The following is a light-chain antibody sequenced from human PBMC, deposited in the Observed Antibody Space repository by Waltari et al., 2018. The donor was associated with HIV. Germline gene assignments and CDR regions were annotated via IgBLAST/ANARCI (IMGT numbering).Light chain of an antibody. V-gene: IGLV1-47*01. Sequence: QSVLTQPPSASGTPGQRVTISCSGGRTNIGSNFVYWYHQLPGTAPKLLISKTNQRPSGVPDGFAGSKSGSSASLTISGLRSEDEAVYDCASWDEILSSVIFGGGTKVTVL. CDR3: ASWDEILSSVI. CDR2: KTN. CDR1: RTNIGSNF. J-gene: IGLJ2*01.